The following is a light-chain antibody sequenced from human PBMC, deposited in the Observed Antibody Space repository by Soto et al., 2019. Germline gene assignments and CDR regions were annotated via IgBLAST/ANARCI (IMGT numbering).Light chain of an antibody. CDR1: SSNIGSNT. CDR3: AAWDDSLSQVV. V-gene: IGLV1-44*01. CDR2: SNN. J-gene: IGLJ2*01. Sequence: QSVLTQPPSASGTPGQRVTISCSGSSSNIGSNTVNWYQQLPGTAPKLLIYSNNQRPSGVPDRFSGSKSGTSASPAISGLQSEDEADYYCAAWDDSLSQVVLGGGTKLTVL.